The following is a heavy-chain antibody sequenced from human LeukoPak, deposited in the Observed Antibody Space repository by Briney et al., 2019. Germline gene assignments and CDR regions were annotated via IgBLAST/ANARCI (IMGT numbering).Heavy chain of an antibody. CDR1: GGSISSSSYY. Sequence: PSETLPLTCTVSGGSISSSSYYWGWIRQPPGKGLEWIGSIYYSGSTYYNPSLKSRVTISVDTSKNQFSLKLSSVTAADTAVYYCARQDCSSTSCYVDAFDIWGQGTMVTVSS. CDR3: ARQDCSSTSCYVDAFDI. D-gene: IGHD2-2*01. CDR2: IYYSGST. J-gene: IGHJ3*02. V-gene: IGHV4-39*01.